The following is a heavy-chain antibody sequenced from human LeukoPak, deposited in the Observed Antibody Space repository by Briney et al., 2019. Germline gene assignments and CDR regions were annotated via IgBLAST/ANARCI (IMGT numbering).Heavy chain of an antibody. CDR2: IYHSGST. D-gene: IGHD2-2*01. CDR1: GGSISSSDW. V-gene: IGHV4-4*02. Sequence: SGTLSLTRAVSGGSISSSDWWSWVRQPPGKGLEWIGEIYHSGSTNYNPSLKSRVTISVDKSKNQFSLKLSSVTAADTAVYYCARASGAVVPAAIRAFDYWGQGTLVTVSS. CDR3: ARASGAVVPAAIRAFDY. J-gene: IGHJ4*02.